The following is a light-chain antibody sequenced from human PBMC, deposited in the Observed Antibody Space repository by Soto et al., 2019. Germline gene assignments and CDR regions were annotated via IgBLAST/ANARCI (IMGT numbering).Light chain of an antibody. V-gene: IGLV1-40*01. CDR3: QSYDSSLSGSYV. CDR2: GNN. CDR1: SSNIGAGYD. Sequence: QSVLTQPPSVSGAPGQRVTISCIGSSSNIGAGYDVHWYQRLPGTAPKVLIYGNNNRPSGVPDRFSGSKSGTSASLAITGLQAEDEADYYCQSYDSSLSGSYVFGTGTKLTVL. J-gene: IGLJ1*01.